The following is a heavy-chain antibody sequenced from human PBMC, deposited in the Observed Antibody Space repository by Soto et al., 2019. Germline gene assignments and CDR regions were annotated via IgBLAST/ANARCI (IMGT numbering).Heavy chain of an antibody. CDR3: ARRYSSSWSEYNWFDP. Sequence: ASVKVSCKASGYTFTSYYMHWVRQAPGQGLEWMGIINPSGGSTSYAQKFQGRVTMTRDTSTSTVYMELSSLRSEDTAVYYCARRYSSSWSEYNWFDPWGQGTLVTVSS. D-gene: IGHD6-13*01. CDR1: GYTFTSYY. J-gene: IGHJ5*02. CDR2: INPSGGST. V-gene: IGHV1-46*03.